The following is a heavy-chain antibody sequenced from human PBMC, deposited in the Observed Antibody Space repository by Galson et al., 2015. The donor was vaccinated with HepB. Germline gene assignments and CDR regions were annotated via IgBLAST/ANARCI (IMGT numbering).Heavy chain of an antibody. J-gene: IGHJ1*01. CDR1: GFTFSSYS. D-gene: IGHD6-6*01. CDR2: ISSSSSYI. V-gene: IGHV3-21*01. Sequence: SLRLSCAASGFTFSSYSMNWVRQAPGKGLEWVSSISSSSSYIYYADSVKGRFTISRDNAKNSLYLQMNSLRAEDTAVYYCAAPAGAARPSWGFQHWGQGTLVTVSS. CDR3: AAPAGAARPSWGFQH.